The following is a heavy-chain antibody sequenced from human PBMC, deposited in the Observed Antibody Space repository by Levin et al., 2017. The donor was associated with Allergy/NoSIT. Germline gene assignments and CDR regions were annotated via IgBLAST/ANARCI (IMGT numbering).Heavy chain of an antibody. CDR2: IDNDGTST. Sequence: GGSLRLSCALSQFTRTYWMHWVRQAPGKGLEWVSHIDNDGTSTHFADSVKGRFTMSRDHGKNTVYLEANSLRVEDKGVYYCARDFQYGLDVWGQGTTVTVSS. D-gene: IGHD2/OR15-2a*01. CDR3: ARDFQYGLDV. V-gene: IGHV3-74*01. J-gene: IGHJ6*02. CDR1: QFTRTYW.